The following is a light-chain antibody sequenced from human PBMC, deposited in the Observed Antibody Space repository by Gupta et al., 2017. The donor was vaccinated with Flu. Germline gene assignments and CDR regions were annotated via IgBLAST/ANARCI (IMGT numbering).Light chain of an antibody. Sequence: SLPTSPPSVSGVPGHMLSISSTGSNSNIGDRYDVHWYRQLPGTAPKLQINGNRNRPSGVPDRFSGSKPATSASLAISGLRPEDEAEYYCQSVDSRLQSYVFGTGTRVTVL. CDR2: GNR. J-gene: IGLJ1*01. CDR1: NSNIGDRYD. V-gene: IGLV1-40*01. CDR3: QSVDSRLQSYV.